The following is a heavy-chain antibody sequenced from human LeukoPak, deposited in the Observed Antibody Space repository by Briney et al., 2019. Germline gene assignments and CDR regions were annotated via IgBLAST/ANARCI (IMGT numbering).Heavy chain of an antibody. CDR2: IGGSGGTT. V-gene: IGHV3-23*01. CDR3: AKGYCASTTCYARFEN. Sequence: GSLRLSCAASGFTFSSYAMSWVRQALGKGLEWVSSIGGSGGTTFYADSVKGRFTISRDNSKNTLFLQMSSLRAEDTAVYYCAKGYCASTTCYARFENWGQGTLVTVSS. D-gene: IGHD2-2*01. J-gene: IGHJ4*02. CDR1: GFTFSSYA.